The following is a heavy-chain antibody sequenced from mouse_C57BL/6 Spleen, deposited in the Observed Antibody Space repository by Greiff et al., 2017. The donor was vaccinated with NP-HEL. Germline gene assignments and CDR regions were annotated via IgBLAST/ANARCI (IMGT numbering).Heavy chain of an antibody. D-gene: IGHD1-1*01. CDR2: ISSGSSTI. J-gene: IGHJ1*03. CDR3: ARQGYYYGSSWYFDV. V-gene: IGHV5-17*01. Sequence: DVQLVESGGGLVKPGGSLKLSCAASGFTFSDYGMHWVRQAPEKGLEWVAYISSGSSTIYYADTVKGRFTLSRDNAKNTLFLQMTSLRSEDTAMYYCARQGYYYGSSWYFDVWGTGTTVTVSS. CDR1: GFTFSDYG.